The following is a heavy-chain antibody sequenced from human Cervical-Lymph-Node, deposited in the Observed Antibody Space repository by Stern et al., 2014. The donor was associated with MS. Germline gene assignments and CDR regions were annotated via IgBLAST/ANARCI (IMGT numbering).Heavy chain of an antibody. J-gene: IGHJ4*02. CDR3: ARGRGIALRPDY. CDR1: GYSLTNTW. D-gene: IGHD6-13*01. V-gene: IGHV5-51*03. Sequence: VQLVQSGAELKKPGESLRISCKGSGYSLTNTWIGWVRQMPGKGLEWMGIIYLGDSKTRYSPSFQGQVTISADKSINTAYLQWSSLKASDTAMYYCARGRGIALRPDYWGQGTLVTVSS. CDR2: IYLGDSKT.